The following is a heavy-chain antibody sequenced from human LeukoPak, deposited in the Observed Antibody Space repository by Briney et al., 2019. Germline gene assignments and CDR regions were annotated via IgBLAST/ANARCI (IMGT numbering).Heavy chain of an antibody. CDR3: ARDRRGIAVAGKNWFDP. V-gene: IGHV1-2*02. D-gene: IGHD6-19*01. CDR1: GYTFTGYY. Sequence: ASVKVSCKASGYTFTGYYMHWVRQAPGQGLEWMGWINPNSGGTNYAQKFQGRVTMTRDTSISTAYMELSRLRSEDTAVYYCARDRRGIAVAGKNWFDPWGQGTLVTVSS. J-gene: IGHJ5*02. CDR2: INPNSGGT.